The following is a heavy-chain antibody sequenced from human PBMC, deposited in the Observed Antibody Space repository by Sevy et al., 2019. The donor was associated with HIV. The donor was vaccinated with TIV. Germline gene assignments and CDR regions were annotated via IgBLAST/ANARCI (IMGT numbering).Heavy chain of an antibody. J-gene: IGHJ5*02. V-gene: IGHV1-18*01. CDR3: ARCLGGLRPWEYNWFDP. CDR2: VTPYNGNK. Sequence: ASVKVSCKASGYSFASYGISWVRQAPGQGLEWMGWVTPYNGNKKYAEKLQGRVGMTTDTSTSTGYMELRSLRSDDTAVYYCARCLGGLRPWEYNWFDPWGQGTLVTVSS. CDR1: GYSFASYG. D-gene: IGHD1-26*01.